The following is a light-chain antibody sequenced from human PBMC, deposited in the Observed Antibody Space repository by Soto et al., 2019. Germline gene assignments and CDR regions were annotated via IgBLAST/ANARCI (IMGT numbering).Light chain of an antibody. Sequence: EIVWTQSPGTLSLSPGERATLSCRASQSVSNNYLAWYKQKPGQAPRLLIYGASNRATGIPDRFSGSGSGTEFTLTIRSLKPDDFATYYCQQYNSYWTFGQGTKVDIK. V-gene: IGKV3-20*01. CDR3: QQYNSYWT. CDR2: GAS. CDR1: QSVSNNY. J-gene: IGKJ1*01.